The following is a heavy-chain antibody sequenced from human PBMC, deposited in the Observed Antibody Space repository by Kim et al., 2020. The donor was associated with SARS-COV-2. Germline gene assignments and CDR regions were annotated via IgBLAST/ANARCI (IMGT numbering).Heavy chain of an antibody. J-gene: IGHJ3*02. CDR2: IIPILGIA. D-gene: IGHD3-10*02. CDR3: ARTGGTTFGELPFAAFDI. V-gene: IGHV1-69*04. CDR1: GGTFSSYA. Sequence: SVKVSCKASGGTFSSYAISWVRQAPGQGLEWMGRIIPILGIANYAQKFQGRVTITADKSTSTAYMELSSLRSEDTAVYYCARTGGTTFGELPFAAFDIWGQGTMVTVSS.